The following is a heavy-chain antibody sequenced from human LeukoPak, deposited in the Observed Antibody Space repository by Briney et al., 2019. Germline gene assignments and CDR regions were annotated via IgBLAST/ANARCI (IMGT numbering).Heavy chain of an antibody. CDR2: ISSSSSSYI. V-gene: IGHV3-21*01. D-gene: IGHD6-13*01. J-gene: IGHJ4*02. CDR1: GFTFSSDS. Sequence: GGSLRLSCAASGFTFSSDSMNWVRQAPGKGLEWVSSISSSSSSYIYYADSVKGRFTISRDNAKNSLYLQMNSLRAEDTAVYYCARFGWGQQLVDYWGQGTLVTVSS. CDR3: ARFGWGQQLVDY.